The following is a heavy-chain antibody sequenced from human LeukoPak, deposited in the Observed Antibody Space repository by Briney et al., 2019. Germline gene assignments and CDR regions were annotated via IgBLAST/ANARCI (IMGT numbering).Heavy chain of an antibody. V-gene: IGHV3-13*01. Sequence: GGSLRLSCAASGFTFSSYDMHWVRQATGKGLEWVSAIGTAGDTYYPGSVKGRFTISRENAKNSLYLQMNSLRAGDTAVYYCARDPDIVVVPAAYPYYMDVWGKGTTVTVSS. J-gene: IGHJ6*03. D-gene: IGHD2-2*01. CDR2: IGTAGDT. CDR1: GFTFSSYD. CDR3: ARDPDIVVVPAAYPYYMDV.